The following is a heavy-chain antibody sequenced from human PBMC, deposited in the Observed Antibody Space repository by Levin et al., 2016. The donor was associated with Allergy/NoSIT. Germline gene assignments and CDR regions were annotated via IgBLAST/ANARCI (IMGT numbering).Heavy chain of an antibody. V-gene: IGHV1-18*01. J-gene: IGHJ4*02. D-gene: IGHD2-2*01. CDR2: ISAYNGNT. CDR1: GYTFTSYG. CDR3: ARVFCSSTSCYVGIPDY. Sequence: ASVKVSCKASGYTFTSYGISWVRQAPGQGLEWMGWISAYNGNTNYAQKLQGRVTMTIDTSTSTAYMELRSLRSDDTAVYYCARVFCSSTSCYVGIPDYWGQGTLVTVSS.